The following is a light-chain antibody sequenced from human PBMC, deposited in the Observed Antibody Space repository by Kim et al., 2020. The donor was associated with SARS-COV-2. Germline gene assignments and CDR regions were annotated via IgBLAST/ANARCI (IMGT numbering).Light chain of an antibody. V-gene: IGKV3-20*01. J-gene: IGKJ2*01. Sequence: EIVLTQSPGTLSLSPGERATLSCRASQSVSSSYLAWYQQKPGQAPRLLIYGASSRATGIPDRFSGSGSGTDFTLTISRLEPEAFALYYCQQYGGSPPEYTFGQGTKLEI. CDR3: QQYGGSPPEYT. CDR1: QSVSSSY. CDR2: GAS.